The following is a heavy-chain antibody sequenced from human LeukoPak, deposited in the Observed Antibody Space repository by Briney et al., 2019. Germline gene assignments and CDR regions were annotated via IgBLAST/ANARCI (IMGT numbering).Heavy chain of an antibody. CDR1: GFTFSSYS. Sequence: GGSLRLSCAASGFTFSSYSMNWVRQAPGKGLEWASYISSSSSTIYYADSVKGRFTISRDNSKNTLYLQMNSLRAEDTAVYYCAKDPRQRSATGAFDIWGQGTMVTVSS. CDR2: ISSSSSTI. V-gene: IGHV3-48*01. J-gene: IGHJ3*02. D-gene: IGHD6-25*01. CDR3: AKDPRQRSATGAFDI.